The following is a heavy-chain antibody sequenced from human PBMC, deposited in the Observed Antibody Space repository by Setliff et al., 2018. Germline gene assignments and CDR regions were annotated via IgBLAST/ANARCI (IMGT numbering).Heavy chain of an antibody. J-gene: IGHJ3*02. V-gene: IGHV4-34*01. Sequence: PSETLSLTCAVYGGSFSTYYWIWIRQPPGKGLEWIGEINHSGSTNYNPSLKSRVTMSVDTSKNEFSLNLSSVSAADTAVYYCARPLTGGYAFDIWGQGTMVTVSS. CDR1: GGSFSTYY. D-gene: IGHD7-27*01. CDR3: ARPLTGGYAFDI. CDR2: INHSGST.